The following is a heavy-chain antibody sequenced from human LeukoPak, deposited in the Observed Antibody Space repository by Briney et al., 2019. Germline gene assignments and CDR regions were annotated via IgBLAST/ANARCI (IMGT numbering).Heavy chain of an antibody. CDR3: ALXGXDXXTSDY. V-gene: IGHV1-18*01. CDR1: GYTFTSYG. Sequence: ASVKVSCKASGYTFTSYGIGWVRQAPGQGLEWMGWISAYNGNTNYAQKLQGRVTMTTDTSTSTAYRELRSLRSDGTAVYYCALXGXDXXTSDYWGQGTLVTVSS. D-gene: IGHD5-12*01. CDR2: ISAYNGNT. J-gene: IGHJ4*02.